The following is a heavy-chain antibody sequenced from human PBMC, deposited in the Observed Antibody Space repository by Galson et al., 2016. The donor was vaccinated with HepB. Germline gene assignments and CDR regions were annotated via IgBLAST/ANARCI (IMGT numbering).Heavy chain of an antibody. CDR1: GYSFTSYW. CDR3: ARSWVYCSTTSCYGYYFFYAMDV. Sequence: QSGAEVTKPGESLKISCKCSGYSFTSYWIGWVRQMPGKGLEWMGRIDPSDSYTNYSPSFQGHVPISVDKSISTAYLQWSSLKASDSAMYYCARSWVYCSTTSCYGYYFFYAMDVWGQGTTVTVSS. CDR2: IDPSDSYT. V-gene: IGHV5-10-1*01. D-gene: IGHD2-2*01. J-gene: IGHJ6*02.